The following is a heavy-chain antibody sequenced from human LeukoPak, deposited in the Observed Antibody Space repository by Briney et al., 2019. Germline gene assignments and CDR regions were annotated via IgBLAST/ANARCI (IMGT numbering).Heavy chain of an antibody. CDR2: IYYSGST. V-gene: IGHV4-59*01. Sequence: SETLSLTCAVYGGSFSGYYWSWIRQPPGKGLEWIGYIYYSGSTNYNPSLKSRVTISVDTSKNQFFLKLSSVTAADTAVYYCARGYSYGLLYFDYWGQGTLVTVSS. D-gene: IGHD5-18*01. J-gene: IGHJ4*02. CDR1: GGSFSGYY. CDR3: ARGYSYGLLYFDY.